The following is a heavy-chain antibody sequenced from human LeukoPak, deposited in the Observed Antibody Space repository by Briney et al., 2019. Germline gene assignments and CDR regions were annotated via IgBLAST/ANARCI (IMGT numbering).Heavy chain of an antibody. V-gene: IGHV3-48*03. CDR3: ARRLFYVDDFDI. Sequence: GGSLRLSCAASGFTFSSYEMNWVRQAPGKGLEWVSYISSSGSTIYYADSVKGRFTISRDNAKNSLYLQMNSLRAEDTAVYYCARRLFYVDDFDIWGQGTMVTVSS. CDR2: ISSSGSTI. CDR1: GFTFSSYE. D-gene: IGHD3-16*01. J-gene: IGHJ3*02.